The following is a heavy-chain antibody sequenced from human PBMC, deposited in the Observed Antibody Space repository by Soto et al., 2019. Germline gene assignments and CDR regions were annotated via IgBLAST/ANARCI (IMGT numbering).Heavy chain of an antibody. CDR3: ERDRQFTRRAHRGS. Sequence: TGGSLRLSCAASGFTFSSYSMNWVRQAPGKGLEWVSYISSSSSTIYYADSVKGRFTISRDNAKNSLYLQMNSLRDEDTAVYYCERDRQFTRRAHRGSWRKGTRVTVCS. CDR2: ISSSSSTI. CDR1: GFTFSSYS. D-gene: IGHD3-10*01. J-gene: IGHJ5*02. V-gene: IGHV3-48*02.